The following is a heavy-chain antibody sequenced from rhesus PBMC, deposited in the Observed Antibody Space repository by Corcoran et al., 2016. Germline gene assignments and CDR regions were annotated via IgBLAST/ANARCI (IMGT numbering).Heavy chain of an antibody. J-gene: IGHJ6*01. CDR3: ARRRSFDS. Sequence: QVQLQESGPGLVNPSETLSLTCTVSGGSISGYYWSWIRQPPGKGLEWIGNIDGNFAGTNYNPTLKSRVTSSKDTSKNQFSLKLSSVTAADTAVYYCARRRSFDSWGQGVVVTVSS. CDR2: IDGNFAGT. CDR1: GGSISGYY. D-gene: IGHD2-39*01. V-gene: IGHV4-81*01.